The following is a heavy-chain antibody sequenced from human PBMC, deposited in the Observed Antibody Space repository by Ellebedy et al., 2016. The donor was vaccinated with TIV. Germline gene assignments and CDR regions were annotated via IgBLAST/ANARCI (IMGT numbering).Heavy chain of an antibody. D-gene: IGHD5-12*01. CDR1: GYTFTGYY. Sequence: ASVKVSXXASGYTFTGYYMHWVRQAPGQGLEWMGWINPNSGGTNYAQKFQGRVTMTRDTSISTAYMELSRLRSDDTAVYYCARYNIVATKGAFDYWGQGTLVTVSS. CDR2: INPNSGGT. CDR3: ARYNIVATKGAFDY. J-gene: IGHJ4*02. V-gene: IGHV1-2*02.